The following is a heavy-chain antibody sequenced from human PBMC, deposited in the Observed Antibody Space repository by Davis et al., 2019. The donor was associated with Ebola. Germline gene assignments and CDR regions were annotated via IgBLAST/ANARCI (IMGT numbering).Heavy chain of an antibody. CDR3: ARHPSGSYWGNFDY. CDR1: GGSISSSSYY. V-gene: IGHV4-39*01. Sequence: MPSETLSLTCTVSGGSISSSSYYWGWIRQPPGKGLEWIGSIYYSGSTYYNPSLKSRVTISVDTSKNQFSLKLSSVTAADTAVYYCARHPSGSYWGNFDYWGQGTLVTVSS. J-gene: IGHJ4*02. CDR2: IYYSGST. D-gene: IGHD1-26*01.